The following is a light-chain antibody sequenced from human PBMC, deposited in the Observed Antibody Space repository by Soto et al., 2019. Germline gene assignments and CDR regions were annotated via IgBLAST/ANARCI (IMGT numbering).Light chain of an antibody. V-gene: IGKV1-5*01. J-gene: IGKJ1*01. Sequence: DVPMTQSPSTLSAPLGDRVTITCRSSQSISRWLAWDQQKPVKAPKLLIYDASSLASGVPSRFSGSGSGTEFTLTISSLQPDDFATYYCQHHNSYPWTFGQGTKVEIK. CDR1: QSISRW. CDR3: QHHNSYPWT. CDR2: DAS.